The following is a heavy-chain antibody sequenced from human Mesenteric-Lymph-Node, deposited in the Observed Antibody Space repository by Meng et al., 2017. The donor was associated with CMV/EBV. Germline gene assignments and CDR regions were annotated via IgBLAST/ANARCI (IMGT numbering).Heavy chain of an antibody. V-gene: IGHV4-34*01. J-gene: IGHJ4*02. CDR3: ARGSDIPVNNY. CDR1: GRSFSGYY. CDR2: INHSGVP. D-gene: IGHD2-15*01. Sequence: QVQLQHWDAGLLKPSETLSLTCAVYGRSFSGYYWSWIRQPPGKGLEWIGEINHSGVPNYNPSLKSRVTISLDRSKNQFSLKLSSVTAEDTAVYYCARGSDIPVNNYWGQGTLVTVSS.